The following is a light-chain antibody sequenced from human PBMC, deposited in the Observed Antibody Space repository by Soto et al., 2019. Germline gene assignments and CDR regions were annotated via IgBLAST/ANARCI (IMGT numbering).Light chain of an antibody. V-gene: IGKV3-20*01. J-gene: IGKJ5*01. CDR1: QSVSSSY. Sequence: EIVLTQSPGTLSLSPGERATLSCRASQSVSSSYLAWYQQKPGQAPRLLIYGASSRATGIPDRFSGSGSGTDFTPTTSSLEEEEFAVYYCQQYGSTPPITFGQGTRLEIK. CDR2: GAS. CDR3: QQYGSTPPIT.